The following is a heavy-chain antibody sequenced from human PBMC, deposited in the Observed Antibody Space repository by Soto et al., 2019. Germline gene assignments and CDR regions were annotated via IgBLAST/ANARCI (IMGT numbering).Heavy chain of an antibody. CDR1: GFPFGGYG. CDR2: RWFDGSNK. J-gene: IGHJ4*02. V-gene: IGHV3-33*01. CDR3: ARDRLWGSGWDNPPTDY. Sequence: QVQLVESGGGVVQPGRSLRLSCAASGFPFGGYGMHWVRQAPGKGLEWVALRWFDGSNKYYADSVKGRFTISRDNSKNSLYLQMDSLRVEDTAVYYCARDRLWGSGWDNPPTDYWGQGTLVTVSS. D-gene: IGHD6-19*01.